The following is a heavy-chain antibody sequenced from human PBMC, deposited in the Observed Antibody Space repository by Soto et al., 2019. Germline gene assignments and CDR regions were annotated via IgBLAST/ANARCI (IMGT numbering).Heavy chain of an antibody. J-gene: IGHJ3*02. Sequence: QVQLQESGPGLVKPSETLSLTCTVSGGSISNDRYYWSWIRQRPGEGLVWIGYIYYSGTIHSNPSLRSRTSLSVDTSKNQFSLSLTSVTAADTAVYYCAREESGKRGGFVFDIWGQGTIITVSS. CDR2: IYYSGTI. CDR3: AREESGKRGGFVFDI. CDR1: GGSISNDRYY. V-gene: IGHV4-31*03. D-gene: IGHD3-16*01.